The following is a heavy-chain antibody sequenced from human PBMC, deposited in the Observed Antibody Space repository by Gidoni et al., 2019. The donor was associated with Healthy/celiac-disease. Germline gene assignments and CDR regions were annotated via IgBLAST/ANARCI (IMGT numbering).Heavy chain of an antibody. V-gene: IGHV3-23*01. J-gene: IGHJ4*02. Sequence: EVQLLESGGGLVQSGGSVRLSCAASGFTFSSYAMSWVRQAQGKGLEWVSAISGSGGSTYYADSVKGRFTISRDNSKNTLYLQMNSLRAEDTAVYYCAKDQYCSGGSCYSGLDYWGQGTLVTVSS. CDR3: AKDQYCSGGSCYSGLDY. CDR2: ISGSGGST. D-gene: IGHD2-15*01. CDR1: GFTFSSYA.